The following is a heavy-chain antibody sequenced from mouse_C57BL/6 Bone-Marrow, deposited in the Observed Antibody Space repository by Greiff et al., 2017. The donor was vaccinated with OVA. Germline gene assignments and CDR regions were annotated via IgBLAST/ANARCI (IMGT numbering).Heavy chain of an antibody. D-gene: IGHD4-1*01. CDR3: AREWDSWFAY. J-gene: IGHJ3*01. Sequence: QVQLKESGAELVRPGASVKLSCKASGYTFTDYYINWVKQRPGQGLEWIARIYPGSGNTYYNEKFKGKATLTAEKSSSTAYMQLSSLTSEDAAVYFCAREWDSWFAYWGQGTLVTVSA. CDR1: GYTFTDYY. CDR2: IYPGSGNT. V-gene: IGHV1-76*01.